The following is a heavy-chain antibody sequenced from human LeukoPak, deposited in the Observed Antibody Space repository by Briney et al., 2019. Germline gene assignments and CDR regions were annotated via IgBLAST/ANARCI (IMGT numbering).Heavy chain of an antibody. CDR2: ISSSSSYI. J-gene: IGHJ6*02. CDR1: GFTFSSYS. Sequence: TGGFLRLSCAASGFTFSSYSMNWVRQAPGKGLEWVSSISSSSSYIYYADSVKGRFTISRDNAKNSLYLQMNSLRAEDTAVYYCARATDYYYYGMDVWGQGTTVTVSS. V-gene: IGHV3-21*01. CDR3: ARATDYYYYGMDV.